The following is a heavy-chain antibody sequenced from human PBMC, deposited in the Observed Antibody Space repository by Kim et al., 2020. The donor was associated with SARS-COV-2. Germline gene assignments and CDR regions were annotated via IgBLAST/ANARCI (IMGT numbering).Heavy chain of an antibody. J-gene: IGHJ6*03. CDR3: ASDKTATLWLGDYYYYHY. D-gene: IGHD3-10*01. CDR2: IYYSGST. Sequence: SETLSLTCTASGGSISSYYWSWIRQPPGKGLEWIGYIYYSGSTNSNPSLKSRVTISVDTSKNQFSLMLRHMTAADTAVTYFASDKTATLWLGDYYYYHY. V-gene: IGHV4-59*12. CDR1: GGSISSYY.